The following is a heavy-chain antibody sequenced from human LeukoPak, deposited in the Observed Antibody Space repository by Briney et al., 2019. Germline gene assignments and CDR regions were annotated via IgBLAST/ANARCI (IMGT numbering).Heavy chain of an antibody. CDR2: IYTSGST. CDR3: ARGSALAVAGAVDY. Sequence: SQTLSLTCTVTGGSISSGSYYWSWIRQPAGKGLEWIERIYTSGSTNYNPSLKSRVTISVDTSKNQFSLKLSSVTAADTAVYYCARGSALAVAGAVDYWGQGTLVTVSS. CDR1: GGSISSGSYY. J-gene: IGHJ4*02. D-gene: IGHD6-19*01. V-gene: IGHV4-61*02.